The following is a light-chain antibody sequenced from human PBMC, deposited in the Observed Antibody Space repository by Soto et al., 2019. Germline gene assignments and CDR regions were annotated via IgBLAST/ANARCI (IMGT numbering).Light chain of an antibody. J-gene: IGLJ3*02. Sequence: QSVLTQPASVSGSPGQSITISCTGTSSDVGGYNYVSWYQQHPGKAPKLMIYEVSNRPSGVSSRFSGSKSGNTASLTISGLQAEDEADYHCSSYTSSSPVVFGGGTKLTVL. CDR2: EVS. CDR1: SSDVGGYNY. V-gene: IGLV2-14*01. CDR3: SSYTSSSPVV.